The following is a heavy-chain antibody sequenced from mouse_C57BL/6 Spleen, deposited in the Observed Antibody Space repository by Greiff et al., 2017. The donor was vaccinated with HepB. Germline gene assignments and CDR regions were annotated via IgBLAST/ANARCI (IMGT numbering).Heavy chain of an antibody. V-gene: IGHV1-22*01. CDR3: ARRGVYDGYYYYAMDY. J-gene: IGHJ4*01. CDR2: INPNNGGT. CDR1: GYTFTDYN. Sequence: VQLQQSGPELVKPGASVKMSCKASGYTFTDYNMHWVKQSHGKSLEWIGYINPNNGGTSYNQKFKGKATLTVNKSSSTAYMELRSLTSEDSAVYYCARRGVYDGYYYYAMDYWGQGTSVTVSS. D-gene: IGHD2-3*01.